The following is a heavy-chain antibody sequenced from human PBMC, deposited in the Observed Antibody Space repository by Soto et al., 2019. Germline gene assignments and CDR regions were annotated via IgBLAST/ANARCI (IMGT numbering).Heavy chain of an antibody. Sequence: QVQLVESGGGVVQPGRSLRLSCAASGFTFSSYGMHWVRQAPGKGLEWVAVISYDGSNKYYADSVKGRFTISRDNSKNTLYLQMNSLRDEDTAVYYCAKDEGTSYYYGMDVWGQWTTVTVSS. CDR2: ISYDGSNK. J-gene: IGHJ6*02. D-gene: IGHD3-10*01. CDR1: GFTFSSYG. V-gene: IGHV3-30*18. CDR3: AKDEGTSYYYGMDV.